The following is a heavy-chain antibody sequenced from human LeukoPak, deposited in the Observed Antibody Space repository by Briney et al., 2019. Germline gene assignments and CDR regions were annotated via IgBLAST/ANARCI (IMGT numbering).Heavy chain of an antibody. CDR3: ARVAYSSSWYHITYYFDY. CDR1: GFTFSSYG. J-gene: IGHJ4*02. D-gene: IGHD6-13*01. CDR2: ISYDGSNK. V-gene: IGHV3-30*03. Sequence: GGSLRLSCAASGFTFSSYGMHWVRQAPGKGLEWVAVISYDGSNKYYVDSVKGRFTISRDNSKNTLYLQMNSLRAEDTAVYYCARVAYSSSWYHITYYFDYWGQGTLVTVSS.